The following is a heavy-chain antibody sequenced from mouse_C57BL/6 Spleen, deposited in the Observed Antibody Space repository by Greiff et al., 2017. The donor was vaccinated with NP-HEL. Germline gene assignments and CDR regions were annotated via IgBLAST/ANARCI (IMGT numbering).Heavy chain of an antibody. CDR3: ARGDYGPAWFAY. D-gene: IGHD1-1*02. Sequence: EVQLVESGPGLVKPSQSLSLTCSVTGYSITSGYYWNWIRQFPGNKLEWMGYISYDGSNNYNPSLKNRISITRDTSKNQFFLKLNSVTTEDTATYYCARGDYGPAWFAYWGQGTLVTVSA. CDR2: ISYDGSN. J-gene: IGHJ3*01. CDR1: GYSITSGYY. V-gene: IGHV3-6*01.